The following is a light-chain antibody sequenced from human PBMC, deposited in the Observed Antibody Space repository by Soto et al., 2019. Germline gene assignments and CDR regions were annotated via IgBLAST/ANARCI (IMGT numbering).Light chain of an antibody. CDR1: SSNIGAGYD. CDR2: GNS. J-gene: IGLJ3*02. CDR3: QSYDSSLSGWV. V-gene: IGLV1-40*01. Sequence: QSVLPQPPSVSGAPGQRVPISCTGSSSNIGAGYDVHWYPPLPGTAPKLLIYGNSNRPSGVPDRFSGSKSGTSASLAITGLQAEDEAEYYCQSYDSSLSGWVFGGGTKVTVL.